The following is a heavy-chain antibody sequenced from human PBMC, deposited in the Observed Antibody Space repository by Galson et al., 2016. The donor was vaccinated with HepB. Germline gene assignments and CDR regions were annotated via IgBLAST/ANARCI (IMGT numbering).Heavy chain of an antibody. V-gene: IGHV3-48*02. Sequence: SLRLSCAASGFTFSAYPMNWVRQAPGKGLAWVSNINHDSSAMNYALSMKDRFTISSDNAKNSLFLQMDSLSDDDTAVYYCARDIKWGLDYWGQGILVTVSS. CDR2: INHDSSAM. CDR3: ARDIKWGLDY. CDR1: GFTFSAYP. D-gene: IGHD7-27*01. J-gene: IGHJ4*02.